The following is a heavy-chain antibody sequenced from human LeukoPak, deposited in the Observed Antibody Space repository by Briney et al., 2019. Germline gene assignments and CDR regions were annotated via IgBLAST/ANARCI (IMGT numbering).Heavy chain of an antibody. CDR2: ISGSGGST. V-gene: IGHV3-23*01. CDR3: ARDDILTGTTPFDY. CDR1: GFTFSSYG. J-gene: IGHJ4*02. Sequence: PGGSLRLSCAASGFTFSSYGMSWVRQAPGKGLEWVSAISGSGGSTYYADSVKGRFTISRDNAKNTLYLQMNSLRAEDTAVYYCARDDILTGTTPFDYWGQGTLVTVSS. D-gene: IGHD3-9*01.